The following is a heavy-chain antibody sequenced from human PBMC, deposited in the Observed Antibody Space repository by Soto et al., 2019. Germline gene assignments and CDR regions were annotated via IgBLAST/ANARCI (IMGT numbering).Heavy chain of an antibody. CDR3: AREPGITIFGVVIIPRTGVRSYYGMDV. CDR1: GFTFSSYS. D-gene: IGHD3-3*01. J-gene: IGHJ6*02. Sequence: GGSMRLSCAASGFTFSSYSMNWVRQAPGKGLEWVSSISSSSSYIYYADSVKGRFTISRDNAKNSLYLQMNSLRAEDTAVYYCAREPGITIFGVVIIPRTGVRSYYGMDVWGQGTTVTVSS. CDR2: ISSSSSYI. V-gene: IGHV3-21*01.